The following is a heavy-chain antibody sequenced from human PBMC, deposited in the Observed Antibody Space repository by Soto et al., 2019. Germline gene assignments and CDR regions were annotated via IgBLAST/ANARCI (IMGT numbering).Heavy chain of an antibody. CDR2: ITASGGKT. CDR1: GFTFNPYA. Sequence: PRGSLRLSCSASGFTFNPYAMHWVRQAPGKGLEYVSAITASGGKTYYADSVKGRFTTSRDNSKNTLYLHMSSLRTEDSAVYYCAKDREPWLITAFDVWG. J-gene: IGHJ3*01. V-gene: IGHV3-64D*08. D-gene: IGHD6-19*01. CDR3: AKDREPWLITAFDV.